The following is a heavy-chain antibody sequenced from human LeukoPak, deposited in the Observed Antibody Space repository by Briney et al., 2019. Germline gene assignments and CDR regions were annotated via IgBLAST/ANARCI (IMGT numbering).Heavy chain of an antibody. D-gene: IGHD5-12*01. CDR1: GESFSVDF. Sequence: PETPSLTCAVYGESFSVDFWSWIRQSPGKGLGWFGEIKHGGSTTYTPSLHIRLTMSVDTSTTQISLKMTSVTAADTAIYYCARHTWQWLPFADWGQGTQVTISS. V-gene: IGHV4-34*01. CDR2: IKHGGST. CDR3: ARHTWQWLPFAD. J-gene: IGHJ4*02.